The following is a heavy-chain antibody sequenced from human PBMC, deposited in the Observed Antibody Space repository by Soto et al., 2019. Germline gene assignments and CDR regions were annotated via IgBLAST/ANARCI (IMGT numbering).Heavy chain of an antibody. CDR1: GFTFDDYA. D-gene: IGHD2-2*01. CDR3: ARAMGEYCSSTSCQPDY. J-gene: IGHJ4*02. Sequence: GGSLRLSCAASGFTFDDYAMHWVRQAPGKGLEWVSGISWNSGSIGYADSVKGRFTISRDNAKNSLYLQMNSLRAEDTALYYCARAMGEYCSSTSCQPDYWGQGTLVTVSS. CDR2: ISWNSGSI. V-gene: IGHV3-9*01.